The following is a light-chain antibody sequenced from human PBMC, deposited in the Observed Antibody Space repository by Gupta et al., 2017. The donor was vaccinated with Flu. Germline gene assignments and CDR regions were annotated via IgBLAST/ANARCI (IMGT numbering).Light chain of an antibody. CDR1: QGIRNY. CDR3: QKYNGSPLT. J-gene: IGKJ4*01. V-gene: IGKV1-27*01. CDR2: GAY. Sequence: ILMPPSASSLSASVGDRVTIICRASQGIRNYLAWYQQKPGKVPKLLIYGAYTLHSGVPSRFSGSGSGTDFTLTISSLQPEDFATYYCQKYNGSPLTFGGGTKVEIK.